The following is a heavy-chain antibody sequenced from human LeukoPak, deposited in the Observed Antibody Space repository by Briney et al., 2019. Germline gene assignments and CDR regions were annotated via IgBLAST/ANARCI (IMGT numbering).Heavy chain of an antibody. CDR1: GYTFTGYH. J-gene: IGHJ4*02. V-gene: IGHV1-2*02. CDR3: ARDSGSSGWDPTSFLDY. Sequence: ASVKVSCKASGYTFTGYHIHWVRQAPGEGLERMGWINPNSGGANSAQKYLGRVSMTRDTSISTVYMDLTSLRSDDTAVYYCARDSGSSGWDPTSFLDYWGRGTLVTVSS. D-gene: IGHD6-19*01. CDR2: INPNSGGA.